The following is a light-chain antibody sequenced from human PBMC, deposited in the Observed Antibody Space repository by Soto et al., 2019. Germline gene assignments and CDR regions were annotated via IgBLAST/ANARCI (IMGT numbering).Light chain of an antibody. CDR3: ATWDDSLSGPP. Sequence: QSVLTQPPSASGTPGQRVTISCSGSSSNIGSNYVYWYQQLPGSAPKLLIQRNNQRPSGVPDRFSGSKSGTSASLVISGLRSEDEADYYCATWDDSLSGPPFGGGTKLTVL. CDR2: RNN. J-gene: IGLJ2*01. CDR1: SSNIGSNY. V-gene: IGLV1-47*01.